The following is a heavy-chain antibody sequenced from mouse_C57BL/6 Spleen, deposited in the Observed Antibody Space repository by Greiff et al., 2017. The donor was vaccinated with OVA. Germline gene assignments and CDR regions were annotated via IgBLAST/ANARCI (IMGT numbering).Heavy chain of an antibody. J-gene: IGHJ4*01. CDR2: IDPETGGT. V-gene: IGHV1-15*01. D-gene: IGHD1-1*01. Sequence: QVQLQQSGAELVRPGASVTLSCKASGYTFTDYEMHWVKQTPVHGLEWIGAIDPETGGTAYNQKFKGKAILTADKSSSTAYMELRSLTSEDSAVYYCTREKVYYGSSYDAMDYWGKGTSVTVSS. CDR1: GYTFTDYE. CDR3: TREKVYYGSSYDAMDY.